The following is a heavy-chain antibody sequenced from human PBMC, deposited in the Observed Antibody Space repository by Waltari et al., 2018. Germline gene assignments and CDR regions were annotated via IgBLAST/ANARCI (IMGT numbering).Heavy chain of an antibody. CDR2: IIPILGIA. CDR1: GGTLSSHA. CDR3: ARSGGENFDY. D-gene: IGHD1-1*01. J-gene: IGHJ4*02. V-gene: IGHV1-69*04. Sequence: QVQLVQSGAEVKKPGSSVKVSCKASGGTLSSHAISWVRQAPGQGLEWMGRIIPILGIANYAQKFQGRVTITADESTSTAYMELSSLRSEDTAVYYCARSGGENFDYWGQGTLVTVSS.